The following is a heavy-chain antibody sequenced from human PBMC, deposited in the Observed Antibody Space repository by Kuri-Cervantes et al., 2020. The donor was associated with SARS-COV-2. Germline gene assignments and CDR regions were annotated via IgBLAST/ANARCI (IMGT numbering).Heavy chain of an antibody. D-gene: IGHD3-22*01. CDR3: ARGATDISLVLVVMTGAAHYFDH. CDR2: INQSGST. CDR1: GGSFSGYS. Sequence: TLSLTCAVYGGSFSGYSWTWIRQSPGKGLEWIGEINQSGSTNYNPSLKSRVTISPDTSKNQFSLKLSSVTAADTAVYYCARGATDISLVLVVMTGAAHYFDHWGRGTLVTVSS. J-gene: IGHJ4*02. V-gene: IGHV4-34*01.